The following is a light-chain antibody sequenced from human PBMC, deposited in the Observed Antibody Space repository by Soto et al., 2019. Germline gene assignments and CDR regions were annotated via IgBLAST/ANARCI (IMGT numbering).Light chain of an antibody. CDR3: CSYAGSSTFLYV. CDR1: SSDVGSYNL. J-gene: IGLJ1*01. Sequence: QSALTQPASVSGSPGQSITISCTGTSSDVGSYNLVSWYQQHPGKAPKLMIYEVSKRPSGVSNRFSGSKSGNTVSLTISGLQAEDEADYYCCSYAGSSTFLYVFGTGTKVTV. CDR2: EVS. V-gene: IGLV2-23*02.